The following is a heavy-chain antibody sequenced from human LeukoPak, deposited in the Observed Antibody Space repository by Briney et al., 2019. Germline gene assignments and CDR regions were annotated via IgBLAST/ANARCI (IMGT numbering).Heavy chain of an antibody. V-gene: IGHV5-51*01. CDR3: AVLRQLVLY. D-gene: IGHD6-6*01. CDR1: GSRFTSYW. J-gene: IGHJ4*02. Sequence: GASLKISCKGSGSRFTSYWIGWVRQMPGKGLEWMGIIYPGGSDTRYSPSFQGQVTISADKSISTAYLQWSSLKASDTAKYYCAVLRQLVLYWGQGTLVTVSS. CDR2: IYPGGSDT.